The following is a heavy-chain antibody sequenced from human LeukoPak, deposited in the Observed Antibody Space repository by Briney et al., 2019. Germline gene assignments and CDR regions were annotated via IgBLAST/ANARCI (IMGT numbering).Heavy chain of an antibody. Sequence: PGKSLRLSCAASGFSFSCYAMYWVRQAPGKGLGWVAVIWSDGNNKYYSDSVKGRFTISRDNSNNTLYLQMNSLRAEDTAVYYCARDGLTDSSGYTVIDNWGQGTLVTVSS. CDR1: GFSFSCYA. J-gene: IGHJ4*02. V-gene: IGHV3-33*07. CDR2: IWSDGNNK. CDR3: ARDGLTDSSGYTVIDN. D-gene: IGHD3-22*01.